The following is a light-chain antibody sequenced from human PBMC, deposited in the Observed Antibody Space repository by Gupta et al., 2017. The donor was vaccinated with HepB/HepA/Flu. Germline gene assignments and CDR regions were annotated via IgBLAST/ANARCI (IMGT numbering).Light chain of an antibody. CDR1: DSNIGSNT. V-gene: IGLV1-44*01. CDR2: NND. CDR3: AAWDETRNGLV. Sequence: QSLLTQPPSASGTPGQRVTISCSGRDSNIGSNTVNWYQHLPGTTPKLLIYNNDQRPSGVPDRFSGSKSGTSASLAISGLQAEDEADFYCAAWDETRNGLVFGGGTKLTVL. J-gene: IGLJ3*02.